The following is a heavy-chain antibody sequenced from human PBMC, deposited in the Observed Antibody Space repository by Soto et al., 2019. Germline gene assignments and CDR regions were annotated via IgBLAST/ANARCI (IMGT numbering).Heavy chain of an antibody. V-gene: IGHV3-23*01. CDR1: GFTFSSFA. Sequence: EVQLLESGGGLVQPGWSLRLSCAASGFTFSSFAMTWVRQAPWKGLEWVSSVSGSGGRTSYADSVKGRVTIARDNSNNTLYLQINSLRAEDTAVYYCTIVANDHWGQGTLVIVSS. J-gene: IGHJ4*02. D-gene: IGHD5-12*01. CDR3: TIVANDH. CDR2: VSGSGGRT.